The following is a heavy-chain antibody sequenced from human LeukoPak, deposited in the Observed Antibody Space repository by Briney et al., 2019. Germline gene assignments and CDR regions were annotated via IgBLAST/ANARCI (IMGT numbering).Heavy chain of an antibody. D-gene: IGHD6-13*01. J-gene: IGHJ4*02. CDR3: ARDAWGAAAGTNYFDY. V-gene: IGHV3-30-3*01. Sequence: GGSLRLSCAASGFTFSRYNMNWVRQAPGKGLEWVALISYDGSNKYYADSVKGRFTISKDNSKNTLYLQMNSLRAEDAAVYFCARDAWGAAAGTNYFDYWGQGTLVTVSS. CDR1: GFTFSRYN. CDR2: ISYDGSNK.